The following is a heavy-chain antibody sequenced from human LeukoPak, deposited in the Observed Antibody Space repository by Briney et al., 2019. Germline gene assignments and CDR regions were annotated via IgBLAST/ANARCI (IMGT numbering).Heavy chain of an antibody. V-gene: IGHV6-1*01. CDR2: TYYRSRWFN. CDR1: GDSVSASSVG. Sequence: SPTLSLTCVISGDSVSASSVGWHWLTQSPSRGLEWLGKTYYRSRWFNDYGESVKSRISINPDTSKNQFSLQLNSVTPEDTAVYYCTRSRNNAMDVWGQGTTVTVS. J-gene: IGHJ6*02. CDR3: TRSRNNAMDV.